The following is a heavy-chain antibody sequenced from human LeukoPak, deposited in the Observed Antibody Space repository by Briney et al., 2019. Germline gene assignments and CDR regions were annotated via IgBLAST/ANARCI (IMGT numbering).Heavy chain of an antibody. J-gene: IGHJ4*02. Sequence: SETLSLTCTVSGGSISSYYWSWLRQPAGKGLEWIGRIYTSGSTNYNPSLKSRVTMSVDTSKNQFSLKLSSVTAADTAVYYCARDTYYYDSSGYVYFDYWGQGTLVTVSS. CDR1: GGSISSYY. CDR3: ARDTYYYDSSGYVYFDY. V-gene: IGHV4-4*07. CDR2: IYTSGST. D-gene: IGHD3-22*01.